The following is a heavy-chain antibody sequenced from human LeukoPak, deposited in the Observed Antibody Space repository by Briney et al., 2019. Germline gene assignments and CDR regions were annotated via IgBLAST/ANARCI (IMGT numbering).Heavy chain of an antibody. Sequence: PSETLSLTCAVYGGSFSGYYWSWIRQPPGKGLEWIGEINHSGSTNYNPSLKSRVTISVDTSKNQFSLKVSSVAAADTAVYYCARGGGYNWFDPWGQGTLVTVSS. J-gene: IGHJ5*02. CDR1: GGSFSGYY. CDR2: INHSGST. V-gene: IGHV4-34*01. CDR3: ARGGGYNWFDP.